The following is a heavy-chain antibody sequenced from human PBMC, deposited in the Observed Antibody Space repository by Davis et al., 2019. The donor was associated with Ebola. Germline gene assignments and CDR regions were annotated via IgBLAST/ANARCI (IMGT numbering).Heavy chain of an antibody. V-gene: IGHV4-39*07. D-gene: IGHD3/OR15-3a*01. J-gene: IGHJ3*02. CDR1: GGSISTTFYY. Sequence: PSETLSLTCTVSGGSISTTFYYWGWIRQPPGKGLEWIGSIYYSGSTYYNPSLKSRVTISRDSSKNQFSLKLSFVSAADTAVYYCARDGVDFWSNYYTASFDIWGQGTMVSVSS. CDR2: IYYSGST. CDR3: ARDGVDFWSNYYTASFDI.